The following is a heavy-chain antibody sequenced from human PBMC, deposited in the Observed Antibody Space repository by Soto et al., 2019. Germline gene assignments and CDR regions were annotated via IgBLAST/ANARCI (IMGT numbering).Heavy chain of an antibody. CDR3: ARGHGVGYGFDP. V-gene: IGHV1-8*01. CDR2: MNPNSGNT. D-gene: IGHD1-1*01. CDR1: GYTFTSYD. Sequence: QVQLVQSGAEVKKPGASVKVSCKASGYTFTSYDINWVRQATGQGLEWMGWMNPNSGNTGYAQKFQGRVTMTRNTQITTAYGELSSLRSEDPAFDHCARGHGVGYGFDPWGQGTLVTVSS. J-gene: IGHJ5*02.